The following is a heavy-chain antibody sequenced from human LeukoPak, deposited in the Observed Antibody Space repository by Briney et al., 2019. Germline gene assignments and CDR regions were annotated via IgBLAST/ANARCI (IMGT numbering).Heavy chain of an antibody. V-gene: IGHV1-69*13. Sequence: ASVKVSCKASGGTFSSYAISWVRQAPGQGLEWMGGITPIFGTANYAQKFQGRVTITADESTSTAYMELSSLRSEDTAVYYRAREWGYYGSGSYYPYGMDVWGQGTTVTVSS. J-gene: IGHJ6*02. CDR3: AREWGYYGSGSYYPYGMDV. CDR1: GGTFSSYA. CDR2: ITPIFGTA. D-gene: IGHD3-10*01.